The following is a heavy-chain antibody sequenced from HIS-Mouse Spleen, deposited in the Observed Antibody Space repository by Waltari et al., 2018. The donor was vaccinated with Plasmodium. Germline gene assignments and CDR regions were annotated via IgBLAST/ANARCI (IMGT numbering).Heavy chain of an antibody. D-gene: IGHD6-13*01. CDR1: GFTFSSYW. V-gene: IGHV3-7*01. J-gene: IGHJ2*01. Sequence: EVQLVESGGGLVQPGGSLGLTGAASGFTFSSYWRRGVRKAPGKGLEWVANIKQDGSEKYYVDSVKGRFTISRDNAKNSLYLQMNSLRAEDTAVYYCASSWYWYFDLWGRGTLVTVSS. CDR2: IKQDGSEK. CDR3: ASSWYWYFDL.